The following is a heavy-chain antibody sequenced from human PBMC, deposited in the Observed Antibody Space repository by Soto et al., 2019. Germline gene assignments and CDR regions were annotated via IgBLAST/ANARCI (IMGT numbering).Heavy chain of an antibody. J-gene: IGHJ4*02. CDR3: ARLGYSSGWPLDY. Sequence: GESLKISCNGSGYIFTSYWISWVRQMPGKGLEWMGRIDPSDSYTNYSPSFQGHVTISADKSISTAYLQWSSLKASDTAMYYCARLGYSSGWPLDYWGQGTLVTVSS. V-gene: IGHV5-10-1*01. CDR1: GYIFTSYW. D-gene: IGHD6-19*01. CDR2: IDPSDSYT.